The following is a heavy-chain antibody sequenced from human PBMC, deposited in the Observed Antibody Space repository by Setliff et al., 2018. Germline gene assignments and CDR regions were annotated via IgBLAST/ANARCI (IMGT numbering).Heavy chain of an antibody. CDR2: ISPHTGGT. CDR1: GYIFTGYY. V-gene: IGHV1-2*06. Sequence: ASVKVSCKASGYIFTGYYMHWVRQAPGQGLEWMGRISPHTGGTNSAQKFQGRVTMTRDTSVSTVYMELNSLRSDDTAVYYCVRAGFDAISNGLDYWGQGTLVPVSS. J-gene: IGHJ4*02. D-gene: IGHD3-3*01. CDR3: VRAGFDAISNGLDY.